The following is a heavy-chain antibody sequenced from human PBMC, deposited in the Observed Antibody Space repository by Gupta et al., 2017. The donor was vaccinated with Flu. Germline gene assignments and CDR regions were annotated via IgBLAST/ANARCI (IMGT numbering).Heavy chain of an antibody. D-gene: IGHD1-26*01. CDR1: AFDFSSNE. Sequence: VLLVESGGGLAQPGGSMRLSCAPSAFDFSSNEMNWVRLVQGKGLEWVSIINSRGVAYNTDSVRGRFTISRDNARNSVYLQMNSLRVEESALYYCVRGHWDSWGQGTLVTVSS. J-gene: IGHJ4*02. CDR2: INSRGVA. CDR3: VRGHWDS. V-gene: IGHV3-48*03.